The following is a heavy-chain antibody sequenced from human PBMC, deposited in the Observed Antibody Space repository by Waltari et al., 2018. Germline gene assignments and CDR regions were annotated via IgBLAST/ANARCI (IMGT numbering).Heavy chain of an antibody. CDR1: GFTFSSYS. CDR2: ISSSSSYI. D-gene: IGHD2-15*01. V-gene: IGHV3-21*01. J-gene: IGHJ6*03. CDR3: ARDRVVVYMDV. Sequence: EVQLVESGGGLVKPGGSLRLSCAASGFTFSSYSMNWVRQAPGKGLEWVSSISSSSSYIYYADSVKGRFTISRDNAKNSLYLQMNSLGAEDTAVYYCARDRVVVYMDVWGKGTTVTVSS.